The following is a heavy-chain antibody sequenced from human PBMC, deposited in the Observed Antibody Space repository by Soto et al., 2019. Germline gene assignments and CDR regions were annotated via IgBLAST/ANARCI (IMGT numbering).Heavy chain of an antibody. Sequence: PSETLSLTCTVSGGSVSSGAYYWTWIRQRPGKGLEWIGYIYYSGSTYYSPSLKSRLSISLDTSKNQFSLRLSPVTAADTAMYYCARARLRAVYAFDIWGQGTMVTVSS. CDR1: GGSVSSGAYY. CDR2: IYYSGST. D-gene: IGHD5-12*01. CDR3: ARARLRAVYAFDI. J-gene: IGHJ3*02. V-gene: IGHV4-31*03.